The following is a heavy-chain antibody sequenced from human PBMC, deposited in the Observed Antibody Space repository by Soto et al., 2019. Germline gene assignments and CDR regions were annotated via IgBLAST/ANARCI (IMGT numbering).Heavy chain of an antibody. CDR3: ARDRFFAY. D-gene: IGHD3-16*01. V-gene: IGHV4-61*01. CDR1: GGSVSSGSYY. J-gene: IGHJ4*02. Sequence: SETLSLTCTVSGGSVSSGSYYWSWIRQPPGKGLEWIGYIYYSGSTNYNPSLKSRVTISVDTSKNHFSLKLSSVTAADTAVYYCARDRFFAYCAQRTLVTVSS. CDR2: IYYSGST.